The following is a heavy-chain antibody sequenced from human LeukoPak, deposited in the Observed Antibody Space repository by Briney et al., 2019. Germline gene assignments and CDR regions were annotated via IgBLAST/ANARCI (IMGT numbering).Heavy chain of an antibody. V-gene: IGHV3-9*03. D-gene: IGHD3-10*01. CDR1: GFTFDDYA. Sequence: PGRSLRLSCAASGFTFDDYAMHWVRQAPGKGLEWVSGISWNSGSIGYADSVKGRFTISRDNAKNSLYLQMNSLRAEDMALYYCAKGGYGSGSYYYFDYWGQGTPVTVSS. CDR2: ISWNSGSI. J-gene: IGHJ4*02. CDR3: AKGGYGSGSYYYFDY.